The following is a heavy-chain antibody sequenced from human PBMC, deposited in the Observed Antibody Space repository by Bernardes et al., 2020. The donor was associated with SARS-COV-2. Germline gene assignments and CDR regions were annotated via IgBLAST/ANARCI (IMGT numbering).Heavy chain of an antibody. CDR1: GESFSGYY. CDR3: ARDRRGDYGDYGGYFDY. J-gene: IGHJ4*02. D-gene: IGHD4-17*01. CDR2: INHSGST. V-gene: IGHV4-34*01. Sequence: SETLSLTCAVYGESFSGYYWSWIRQPPGKGLEWIGEINHSGSTNYNPSLKSRVTISVDTSKNQFSLKLNSVTAADTAIYYCARDRRGDYGDYGGYFDYWGQGTLVTVSS.